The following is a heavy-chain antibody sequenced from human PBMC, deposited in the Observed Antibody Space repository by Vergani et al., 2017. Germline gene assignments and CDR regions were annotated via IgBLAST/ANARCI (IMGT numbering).Heavy chain of an antibody. J-gene: IGHJ4*02. CDR2: LTANGGAT. Sequence: EVHLLESGGGLVQPGGSLRLSCVASGFSMSSFSMSWVRQSPGKGLEWVSGLTANGGATYYADFARGRFTISRDISKNTLYLQMNSLRAEDTAVYYCAKDWATYYYDSSNYWGQGTLVTVSS. V-gene: IGHV3-23*01. D-gene: IGHD3-22*01. CDR3: AKDWATYYYDSSNY. CDR1: GFSMSSFS.